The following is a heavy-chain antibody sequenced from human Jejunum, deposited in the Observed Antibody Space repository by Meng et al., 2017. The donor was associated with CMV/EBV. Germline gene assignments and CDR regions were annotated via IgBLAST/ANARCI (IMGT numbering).Heavy chain of an antibody. J-gene: IGHJ6*02. CDR1: TSYG. CDR2: INYKGNNK. V-gene: IGHV3-30*02. CDR3: AKLDTAMANYYQYYYGMDV. Sequence: TSYGMHWVRQAPGKGLGWVAFINYKGNNKYYADSVEGRFTISRDNSKNTLYLQMNSLRAEDTAVYYCAKLDTAMANYYQYYYGMDVWGQGTTVTVSS. D-gene: IGHD5-18*01.